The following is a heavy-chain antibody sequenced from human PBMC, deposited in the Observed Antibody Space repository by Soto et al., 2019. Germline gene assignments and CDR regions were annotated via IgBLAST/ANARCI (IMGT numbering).Heavy chain of an antibody. CDR1: GGSISSGGYY. V-gene: IGHV4-31*03. CDR3: ARFVVVITTLAFHFDY. J-gene: IGHJ4*02. CDR2: IYYSGST. Sequence: QVQLQESGPGLVKPSQTLSLTCTVSGGSISSGGYYWSWIRQHPGKGLEWIGYIYYSGSTYYNPSLKSRVTISVDTSKNQFALKLSSVTAADTAVYYCARFVVVITTLAFHFDYWGQGTLVTVSS. D-gene: IGHD3-22*01.